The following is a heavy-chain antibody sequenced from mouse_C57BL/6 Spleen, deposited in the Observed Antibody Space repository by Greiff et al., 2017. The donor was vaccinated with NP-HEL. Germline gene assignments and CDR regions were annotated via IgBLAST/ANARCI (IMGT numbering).Heavy chain of an antibody. CDR1: GYTFTDYY. Sequence: VQLQQSGPELVKPGASVKISCKASGYTFTDYYMNWVKQSHGKSLEWIGDINPNNGGTNYNQKFKGKATLTVDKSSSTAYMELRSLTSEDSAVYYCARKVTTVVSSFDYWGQGTTLTVSS. CDR3: ARKVTTVVSSFDY. D-gene: IGHD1-1*01. J-gene: IGHJ2*01. CDR2: INPNNGGT. V-gene: IGHV1-26*01.